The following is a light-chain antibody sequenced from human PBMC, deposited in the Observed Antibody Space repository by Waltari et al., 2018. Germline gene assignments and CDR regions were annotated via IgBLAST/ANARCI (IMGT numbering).Light chain of an antibody. V-gene: IGLV2-14*01. CDR3: TSKTRTGWV. J-gene: IGLJ3*02. CDR2: EVN. Sequence: QSALTQPASVSGSPGQSITISCTGTSSDIGGYNYVSWYQQHPGKVPKLVIYEVNNRPSGVSHRFSGSTSGNTASLTISGLQAEDEADYYCTSKTRTGWVFGGGTNLTVL. CDR1: SSDIGGYNY.